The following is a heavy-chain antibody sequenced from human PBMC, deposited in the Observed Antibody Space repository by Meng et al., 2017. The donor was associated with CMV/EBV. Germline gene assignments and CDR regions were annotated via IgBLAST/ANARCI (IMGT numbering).Heavy chain of an antibody. D-gene: IGHD2-2*02. CDR3: ARGYCSSTSCYTSLEYFQH. J-gene: IGHJ1*01. CDR2: IIPIFGTA. Sequence: SVKVSCKASGGTFSSYAISWVRQAPGQGLEWMGGIIPIFGTANYAQKFQGRVTITADKSTSTAYMELSSLRSEDTAVYYCARGYCSSTSCYTSLEYFQHWGQGTLVTVSS. V-gene: IGHV1-69*06. CDR1: GGTFSSYA.